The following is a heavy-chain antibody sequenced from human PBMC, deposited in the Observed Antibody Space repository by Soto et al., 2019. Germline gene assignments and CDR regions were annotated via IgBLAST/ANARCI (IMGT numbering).Heavy chain of an antibody. CDR2: ISAYNGNT. Sequence: QVQLVQSGAEVKKPGASVKVSCKASGYTFTSYGISWVRQAPGQGLEWMGWISAYNGNTNYAQKLQGRVTMTTDTSTSTAYMELRSLRSDDTAVYYCARDSRQVAVAGIPDYFDYWGQGTLVIVSS. V-gene: IGHV1-18*01. CDR3: ARDSRQVAVAGIPDYFDY. CDR1: GYTFTSYG. D-gene: IGHD6-19*01. J-gene: IGHJ4*02.